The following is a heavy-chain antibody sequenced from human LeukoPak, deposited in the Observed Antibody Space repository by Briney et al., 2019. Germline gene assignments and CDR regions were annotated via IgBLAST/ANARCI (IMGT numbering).Heavy chain of an antibody. CDR2: VYYSGST. Sequence: PSETLSLTCTVSGGSISTYYWNWIRQPPGKGLEWIGYVYYSGSTNYSPSLKSRVAISVDTSKNQFSLKLSSVTAADTAVYFCARTLHGSGWCPFDYWGQGSLVTVSS. D-gene: IGHD6-19*01. J-gene: IGHJ4*02. CDR3: ARTLHGSGWCPFDY. CDR1: GGSISTYY. V-gene: IGHV4-59*08.